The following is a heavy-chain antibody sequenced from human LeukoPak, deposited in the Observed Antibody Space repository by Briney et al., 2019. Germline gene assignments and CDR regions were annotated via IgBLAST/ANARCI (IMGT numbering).Heavy chain of an antibody. Sequence: GGSLRLSCVASGFILSSYSMNWDRHAAGKGLEWVSSISSTSTYIHYADSLKGRFTISRDNARNSLYLQINSLRVEDTAVYYCARVQRGEMATFDYWGQGTLVTVSS. CDR3: ARVQRGEMATFDY. V-gene: IGHV3-21*01. CDR1: GFILSSYS. CDR2: ISSTSTYI. D-gene: IGHD5-24*01. J-gene: IGHJ4*02.